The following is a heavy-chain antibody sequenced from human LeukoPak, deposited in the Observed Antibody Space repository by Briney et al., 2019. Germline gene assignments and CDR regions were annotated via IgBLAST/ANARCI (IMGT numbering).Heavy chain of an antibody. Sequence: SETLSLTCTVSGGSISSYYWSWIRQPLGKGLEWIGYIYYSGSTNYNPSLKSRVTISVDTSKNQFSLKLSSVTAADTAVYYCARAERAAAGTRNYFDYWGQGTLVTVSS. CDR2: IYYSGST. D-gene: IGHD6-13*01. J-gene: IGHJ4*02. CDR1: GGSISSYY. CDR3: ARAERAAAGTRNYFDY. V-gene: IGHV4-59*01.